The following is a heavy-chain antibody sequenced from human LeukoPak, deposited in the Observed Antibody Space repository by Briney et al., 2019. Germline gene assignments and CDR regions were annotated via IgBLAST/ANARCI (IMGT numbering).Heavy chain of an antibody. J-gene: IGHJ4*02. D-gene: IGHD6-19*01. CDR3: AKVAVAGNFDY. CDR2: INTDGSTT. CDR1: GFTFSSYW. V-gene: IGHV3-74*01. Sequence: GGSLRLSCVASGFTFSSYWMHWVRQAPGKGLVWVSRINTDGSTTSYADSVKGRFTISRDNSKNTLYLQMNSLRAEDTAVYYCAKVAVAGNFDYWGQGTLVTVSS.